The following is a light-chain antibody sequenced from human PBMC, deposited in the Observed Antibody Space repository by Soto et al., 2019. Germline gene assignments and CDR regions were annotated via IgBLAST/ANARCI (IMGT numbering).Light chain of an antibody. CDR3: QQYKNWPL. V-gene: IGKV3-15*01. Sequence: EIVLTQSPATLSLSPGERATLSCRASQSVGSSLAWYQQKPGQAPRLLLYGASTRATGIPVRFSGSGFGTEFTLTISSLQSEDFAVYYCQQYKNWPLFGQGTRLDIK. J-gene: IGKJ5*01. CDR1: QSVGSS. CDR2: GAS.